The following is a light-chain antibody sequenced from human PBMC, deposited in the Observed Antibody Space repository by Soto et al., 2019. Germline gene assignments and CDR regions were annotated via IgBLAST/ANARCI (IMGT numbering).Light chain of an antibody. J-gene: IGKJ4*01. V-gene: IGKV3D-15*01. CDR1: HSVDSN. CDR2: GAS. CDR3: QQYDKWPLT. Sequence: EIVMTQSPATLSVSPGERATLSCRASHSVDSNLAWYQQKPGQAPRLLIFGASTRATGIPARFSGSGSGTDFTLTISSLQSEDFAEYFCQQYDKWPLTFGGGTKVDIK.